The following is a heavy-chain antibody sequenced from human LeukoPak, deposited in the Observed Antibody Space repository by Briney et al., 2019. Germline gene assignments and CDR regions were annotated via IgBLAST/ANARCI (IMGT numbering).Heavy chain of an antibody. CDR1: GGSVSSSSYY. D-gene: IGHD5-18*01. J-gene: IGHJ4*02. CDR2: FHYSGST. Sequence: PSETLSLTCSVSGGSVSSSSYYWGWVRQPPGKGLEWIGSFHYSGSTSYNPSLKSRVTISIDTSKNQFSLRLSSVTAADTAVYYCARGAAGYSYGWGQGTLVTVSS. V-gene: IGHV4-39*07. CDR3: ARGAAGYSYG.